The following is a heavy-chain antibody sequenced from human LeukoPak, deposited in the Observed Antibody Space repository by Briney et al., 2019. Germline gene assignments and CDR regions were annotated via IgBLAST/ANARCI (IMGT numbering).Heavy chain of an antibody. D-gene: IGHD3-22*01. CDR3: ARDLTSADSSGFVGGDAFDI. J-gene: IGHJ3*02. Sequence: PSETLSLTCTVSGGSISSSSYYWGWIRQPPGKGLEWIGRIYTSGSTNYNPSLKSRVTMSVDTSKNQFSLKLSSVTAADTAVYYCARDLTSADSSGFVGGDAFDIWGQGTMVTVSS. CDR2: IYTSGST. V-gene: IGHV4-39*07. CDR1: GGSISSSSYY.